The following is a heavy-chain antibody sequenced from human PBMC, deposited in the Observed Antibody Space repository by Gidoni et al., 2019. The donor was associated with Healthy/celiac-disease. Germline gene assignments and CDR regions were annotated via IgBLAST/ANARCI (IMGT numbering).Heavy chain of an antibody. J-gene: IGHJ4*02. V-gene: IGHV3-66*01. CDR1: GFPVSSNY. Sequence: EVQLVESGGGLVQPGGSLRLSCAASGFPVSSNYMSWVRQAPGKGLEWVSVIYSGGSTYYADSVKGRFTISRDNSKNTLYLQMNSLRAEDTAVYYCARSFFLYDSLRYFDYWGQGTLVTVSS. D-gene: IGHD3-3*01. CDR2: IYSGGST. CDR3: ARSFFLYDSLRYFDY.